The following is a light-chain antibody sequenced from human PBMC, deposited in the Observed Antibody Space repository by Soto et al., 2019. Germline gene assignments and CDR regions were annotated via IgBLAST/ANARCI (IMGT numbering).Light chain of an antibody. V-gene: IGLV2-14*01. Sequence: QSVLTQPASVSGSPGQSITISCTGTSSDVGGYNYVSWYQQHPGKAPKLMIYDVSNRPSGVSNRFSGSKSGNTASLTISGLQAEDESDYYCRSYTRSSVVFGGGTKLTVL. CDR1: SSDVGGYNY. CDR2: DVS. J-gene: IGLJ2*01. CDR3: RSYTRSSVV.